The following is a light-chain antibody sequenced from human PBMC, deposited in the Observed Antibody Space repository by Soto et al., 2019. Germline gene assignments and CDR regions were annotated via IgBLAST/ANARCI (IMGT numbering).Light chain of an antibody. Sequence: EIVMTQSPATLSVSPGERATLSCRASQSISSNLAWYQQKPGQAPRLLMFRTSSRATGFPARFSGSGSGTEFNLTISRLEPEDVAVYYCQQYGSSPWAFGQGTKVDIK. CDR1: QSISSN. CDR3: QQYGSSPWA. V-gene: IGKV3-15*01. CDR2: RTS. J-gene: IGKJ1*01.